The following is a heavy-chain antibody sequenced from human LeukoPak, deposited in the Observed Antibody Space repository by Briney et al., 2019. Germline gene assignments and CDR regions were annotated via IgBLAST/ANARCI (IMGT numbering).Heavy chain of an antibody. CDR2: INHSGST. CDR3: ARGGPYMVRGSYFDY. J-gene: IGHJ4*02. CDR1: GGSFSGYY. Sequence: PSETLSLICAVYGGSFSGYYWSWIRQPPGKGLEWIGEINHSGSTNYNPSLKSRVTISVDTSKNQFSLNLSSVTAADTAVYYCARGGPYMVRGSYFDYWGQGTLVTVSS. V-gene: IGHV4-34*01. D-gene: IGHD5-18*01.